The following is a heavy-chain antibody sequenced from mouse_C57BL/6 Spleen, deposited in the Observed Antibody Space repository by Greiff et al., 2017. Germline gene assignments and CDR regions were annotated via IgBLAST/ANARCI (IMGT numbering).Heavy chain of an antibody. Sequence: QQSCKASGYTFTSYWMHWVKQRPGQGLEWIGEIDPSDSYTNYNQKFKGKSTLTVDKSSSTAYMQLSSLTSEDSAVYYCARWEGKVYYAMDYWGQGTSVTVSS. D-gene: IGHD2-1*01. CDR1: GYTFTSYW. J-gene: IGHJ4*01. V-gene: IGHV1-69*01. CDR2: IDPSDSYT. CDR3: ARWEGKVYYAMDY.